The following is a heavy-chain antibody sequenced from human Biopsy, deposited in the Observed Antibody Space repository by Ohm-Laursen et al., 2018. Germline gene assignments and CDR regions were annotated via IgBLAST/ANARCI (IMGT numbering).Heavy chain of an antibody. V-gene: IGHV4-59*07. J-gene: IGHJ4*02. D-gene: IGHD7-27*01. CDR1: GGSIKSYY. Sequence: SDTLSLTCTVSGGSIKSYYWNWIRQSPGKGLEWIGFIYYTGRTNYNPSLKSRATISVDTSKNQFSLKVISVTAADTAVYYCARLTGDPSYWGQGILVTVSS. CDR3: ARLTGDPSY. CDR2: IYYTGRT.